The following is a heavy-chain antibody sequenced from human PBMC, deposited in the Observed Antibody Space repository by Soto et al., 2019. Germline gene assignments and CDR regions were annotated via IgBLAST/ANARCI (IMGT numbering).Heavy chain of an antibody. D-gene: IGHD1-26*01. CDR2: IWYDGSNK. V-gene: IGHV3-33*01. J-gene: IGHJ6*02. CDR1: GFTFSSYG. Sequence: PGGSLRLSCAASGFTFSSYGMHWVRQAPGKGLEWVAVIWYDGSNKYYSDSLKGRFTISRDNSKNTLYLQMNSLRAEDTAVYYCARDTTPYYYYGMDVWGQGPTVTVSS. CDR3: ARDTTPYYYYGMDV.